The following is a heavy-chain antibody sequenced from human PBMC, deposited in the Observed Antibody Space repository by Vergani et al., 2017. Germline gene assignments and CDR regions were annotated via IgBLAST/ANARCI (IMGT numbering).Heavy chain of an antibody. CDR1: GFTFNHYA. CDR3: AKANPRNSGYDYLYYYHAMDV. CDR2: ISGSGGST. J-gene: IGHJ6*02. V-gene: IGHV3-23*01. D-gene: IGHD5-12*01. Sequence: EVQLLESGGDLVQPGGSLRLSCAASGFTFNHYAMNWVRQAPGKGLEWVSGISGSGGSTYYAGSVKGRFTIYGDSSKNTLYLQMNSLSAGDTAVYYCAKANPRNSGYDYLYYYHAMDVWGQGTTVTVSS.